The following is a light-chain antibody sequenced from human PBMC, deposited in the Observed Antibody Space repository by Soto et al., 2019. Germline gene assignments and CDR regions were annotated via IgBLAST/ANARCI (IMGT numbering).Light chain of an antibody. CDR3: QSYDSGLSAVV. V-gene: IGLV1-40*01. CDR1: SLNIGIGHD. Sequence: QSVLTQPPSASGAPGQRVTISCIGTSLNIGIGHDVHWYQLLPGTAPKLLIFANTNRPSGVPDRFSGSKSGASAYLAISGVQAEDEADYYCQSYDSGLSAVVFGGGTKLTVL. J-gene: IGLJ2*01. CDR2: ANT.